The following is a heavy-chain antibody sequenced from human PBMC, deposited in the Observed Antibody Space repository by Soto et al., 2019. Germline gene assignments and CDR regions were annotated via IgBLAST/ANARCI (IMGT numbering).Heavy chain of an antibody. CDR3: ERTAMDSRPRGGYYYYCNRAV. V-gene: IGHV3-33*01. Sequence: PGGSLRLSCAASGFTFSSYGMHWVRQAPGKGLEWVAVIWYDGSNKYYADSVKGRFTISRDNSKNTLYLQMNSLGAEDTAVYYCERTAMDSRPRGGYYYYCNRAVWGKGTTVTVSS. CDR1: GFTFSSYG. CDR2: IWYDGSNK. J-gene: IGHJ6*04. D-gene: IGHD6-6*01.